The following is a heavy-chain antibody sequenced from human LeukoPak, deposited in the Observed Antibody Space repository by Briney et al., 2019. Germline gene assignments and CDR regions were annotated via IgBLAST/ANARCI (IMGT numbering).Heavy chain of an antibody. J-gene: IGHJ4*02. CDR1: GDSSDNNGFY. D-gene: IGHD3-10*01. CDR3: ASERIPRMVRGVMDY. CDR2: IYYSGST. Sequence: SETLSLTCTVSGDSSDNNGFYWGWIRQPPGKGLEWIGNIYYSGSTYYNPSLKSRVTTSVDTSKNQFSLKLSSVTAADTAVYYCASERIPRMVRGVMDYWGQGTLVTVSS. V-gene: IGHV4-39*07.